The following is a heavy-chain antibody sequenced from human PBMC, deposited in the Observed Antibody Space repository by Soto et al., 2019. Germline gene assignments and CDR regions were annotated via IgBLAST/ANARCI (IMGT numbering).Heavy chain of an antibody. CDR3: AKDRAFNYFYGMDV. J-gene: IGHJ6*02. CDR1: GLAFGNYA. CDR2: VITNGRST. V-gene: IGHV3-23*01. Sequence: XGSLRLSCRAAGLAFGNYAMNWVRQVPGRGLDWVAGVITNGRSTYYADSVRGRFTISRDNSKITVYLQMNSLRAEDTAVYYCAKDRAFNYFYGMDVWGQGTTVTVSS. D-gene: IGHD3-10*01.